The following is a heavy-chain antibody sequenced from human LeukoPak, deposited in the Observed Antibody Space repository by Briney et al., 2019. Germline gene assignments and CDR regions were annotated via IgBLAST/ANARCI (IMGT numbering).Heavy chain of an antibody. Sequence: ASVKVSCKASGYTFTSYAMNWVRQAPGQGLEWMGWINTNTGNPTYAQGFTGRFVFSLDTSVSTAYLQISSLKAEDTAVYYCARGDHHYYDSSGYYYSGRAYYFDYWGQGTLVTVSS. CDR1: GYTFTSYA. J-gene: IGHJ4*02. V-gene: IGHV7-4-1*02. CDR3: ARGDHHYYDSSGYYYSGRAYYFDY. D-gene: IGHD3-22*01. CDR2: INTNTGNP.